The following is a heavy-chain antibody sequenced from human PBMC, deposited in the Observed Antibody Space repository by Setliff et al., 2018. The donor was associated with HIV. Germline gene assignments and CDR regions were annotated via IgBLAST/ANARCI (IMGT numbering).Heavy chain of an antibody. CDR2: IRSSGDT. J-gene: IGHJ4*02. V-gene: IGHV4-39*01. Sequence: SETLSLTCTVSGASISSHNYYWGWIRQSPGKGLEWIVSIRSSGDTYYNPSLQSRVIISVDTSNNQISLKLTSVTAADTAVYYCTIPASSLAPNWGRGTQVTVSS. CDR1: GASISSHNYY. CDR3: TIPASSLAPN.